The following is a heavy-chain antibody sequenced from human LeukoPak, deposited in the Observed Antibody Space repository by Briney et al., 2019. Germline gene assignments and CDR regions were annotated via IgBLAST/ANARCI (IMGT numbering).Heavy chain of an antibody. CDR1: GFTFSSYA. CDR3: ARERRDYGDPRGWFDP. V-gene: IGHV3-30-3*01. Sequence: GGSLRLSCAASGFTFSSYAMHWVRQAPGKGLEWVAVISYDGSNKYYADSVKGRFTISRDNSKNTLYLQMNSLRAEDTAVYYCARERRDYGDPRGWFDPWGQGTLVTVSS. D-gene: IGHD4-17*01. J-gene: IGHJ5*02. CDR2: ISYDGSNK.